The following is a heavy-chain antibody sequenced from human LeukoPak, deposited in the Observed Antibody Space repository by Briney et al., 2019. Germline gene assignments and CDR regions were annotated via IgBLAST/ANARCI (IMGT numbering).Heavy chain of an antibody. Sequence: SETLSLTCTVSGGSISSGSYYWSWIRQPAGKGLEWIGRIYTSRSTNYNPSLKSRVTISVDTSKNQFSLKLSSVTAADTAVYYCARGTPTTPFKYYYYYMDVWGKGTTVTVSS. CDR3: ARGTPTTPFKYYYYYMDV. V-gene: IGHV4-61*02. J-gene: IGHJ6*03. CDR2: IYTSRST. CDR1: GGSISSGSYY. D-gene: IGHD5-12*01.